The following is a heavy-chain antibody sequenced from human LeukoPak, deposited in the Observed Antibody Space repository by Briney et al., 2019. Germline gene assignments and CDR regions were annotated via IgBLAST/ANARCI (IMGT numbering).Heavy chain of an antibody. J-gene: IGHJ4*02. CDR3: ARDKHYDSSVYFDY. V-gene: IGHV4-38-2*02. Sequence: ASETLSLTCAVSSYSISSGYFWGWIRQPPGKGLEWIGSVHHSGSTYYNPSLKSRVILSTDTSKNQFSLKVRSVTAADTAVYYCARDKHYDSSVYFDYWGQRTLVTVSS. D-gene: IGHD3-22*01. CDR1: SYSISSGYF. CDR2: VHHSGST.